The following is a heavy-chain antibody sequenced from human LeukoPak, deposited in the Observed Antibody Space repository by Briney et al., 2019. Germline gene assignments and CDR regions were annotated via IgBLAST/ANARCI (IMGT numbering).Heavy chain of an antibody. CDR2: IIPIFGTA. D-gene: IGHD3-9*01. CDR3: ARGGDILTGGGGYDY. Sequence: ASVKVSCKASGGTFSSYAISWVRQAPGQGLEWMGGIIPIFGTANYAQKFQGRVTITADESTSTAYMELSSLRSEDTAVYYCARGGDILTGGGGYDYWGQGTLVTVSS. V-gene: IGHV1-69*13. CDR1: GGTFSSYA. J-gene: IGHJ4*02.